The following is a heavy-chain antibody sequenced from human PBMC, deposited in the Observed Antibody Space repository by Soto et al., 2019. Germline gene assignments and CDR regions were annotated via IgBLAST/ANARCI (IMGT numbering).Heavy chain of an antibody. D-gene: IGHD4-17*01. CDR2: IKQDGSEK. CDR3: ARDQFGATVIQGAFDI. CDR1: GFTFSSYW. Sequence: PGGSLRLSCAASGFTFSSYWMSWVRQAPGKGLEWVANIKQDGSEKYYVDSVKGRFTISRDNAKNSLYLQMNSLRDEDTAVYYCARDQFGATVIQGAFDIWGQGTMVTVSS. V-gene: IGHV3-7*01. J-gene: IGHJ3*02.